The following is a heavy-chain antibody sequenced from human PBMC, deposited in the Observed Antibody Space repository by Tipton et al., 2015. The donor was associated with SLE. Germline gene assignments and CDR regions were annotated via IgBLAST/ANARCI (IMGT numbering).Heavy chain of an antibody. J-gene: IGHJ4*02. CDR3: ARDLGPVVVTATPDY. V-gene: IGHV3-21*01. D-gene: IGHD2-21*02. CDR1: GFTFSSYS. CDR2: ISSSSSYI. Sequence: SLRLSCAASGFTFSSYSMNWVRQAPGKGLEWVSSISSSSSYIYYGDSVKGRFTISRDNAKKSLYLQMNSLRAEDTAVYYCARDLGPVVVTATPDYSGQGTLVTVSS.